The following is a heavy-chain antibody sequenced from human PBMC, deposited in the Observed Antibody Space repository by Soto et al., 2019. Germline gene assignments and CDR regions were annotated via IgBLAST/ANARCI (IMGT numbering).Heavy chain of an antibody. D-gene: IGHD2-15*01. CDR3: ARGQEVGAHFFDS. CDR2: IGISGDT. Sequence: GGSLRLSCEASGFTFSKFDMHWVRQPTGKGLEWVSTIGISGDTYYAVSVKGRFTTSRDNAKNPLSLQMNSLRAGDTALYFCARGQEVGAHFFDSWGQGTQVTVSS. J-gene: IGHJ4*02. V-gene: IGHV3-13*04. CDR1: GFTFSKFD.